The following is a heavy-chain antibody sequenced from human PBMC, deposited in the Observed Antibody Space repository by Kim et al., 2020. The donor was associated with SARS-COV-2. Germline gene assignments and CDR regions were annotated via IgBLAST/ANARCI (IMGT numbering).Heavy chain of an antibody. V-gene: IGHV4-4*09. CDR3: ARSSTIVGGYVDS. J-gene: IGHJ4*02. Sequence: NYNPSLKSRVTISVDTSKNQFALKLTSVNAADTARYYCARSSTIVGGYVDSWGQGTLVTVSS. D-gene: IGHD3-22*01.